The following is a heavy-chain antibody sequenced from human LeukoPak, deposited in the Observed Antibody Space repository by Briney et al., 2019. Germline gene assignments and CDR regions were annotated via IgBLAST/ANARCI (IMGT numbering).Heavy chain of an antibody. V-gene: IGHV1-18*01. D-gene: IGHD3-9*01. Sequence: ASVKVSCKASGYTFTSYGISWVRQAPGQGLEWMGWISAYNGNTNYAQKLQGRVTMTTDTSTSTAYMELRSLRSDDTAVYYRARDLVLSFDWLLSPEYYFDYWGQGTLVTVSS. CDR3: ARDLVLSFDWLLSPEYYFDY. CDR2: ISAYNGNT. J-gene: IGHJ4*02. CDR1: GYTFTSYG.